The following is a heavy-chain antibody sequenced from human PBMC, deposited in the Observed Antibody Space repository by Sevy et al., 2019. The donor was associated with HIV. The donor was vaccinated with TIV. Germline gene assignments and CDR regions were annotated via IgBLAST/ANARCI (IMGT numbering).Heavy chain of an antibody. CDR1: GFTFTTYW. Sequence: GGSLRLSCAASGFTFTTYWMIWIRQAPGKGLEWVANINRDGTQKYYADSLKDRFTISRDNAENSLYLHMDSLRAEDTALYYCARESSGPSVVDLWGQGTLVTVSS. V-gene: IGHV3-7*01. D-gene: IGHD3-22*01. J-gene: IGHJ5*02. CDR3: ARESSGPSVVDL. CDR2: INRDGTQK.